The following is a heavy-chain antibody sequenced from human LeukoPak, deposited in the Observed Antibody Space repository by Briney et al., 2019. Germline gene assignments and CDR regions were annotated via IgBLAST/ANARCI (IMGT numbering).Heavy chain of an antibody. J-gene: IGHJ6*02. CDR3: ARDGAAYYYYGMDV. CDR1: GFTFSSYG. CDR2: LWYDGSNK. D-gene: IGHD2-21*01. Sequence: GGSLRLSCAASGFTFSSYGMHWVRQAPGKGLEGVAVLWYDGSNKYYADSVKGRFTISRDNSKTTLYLQMNSLRVEDTAVYYCARDGAAYYYYGMDVWGQGTTVTVS. V-gene: IGHV3-33*01.